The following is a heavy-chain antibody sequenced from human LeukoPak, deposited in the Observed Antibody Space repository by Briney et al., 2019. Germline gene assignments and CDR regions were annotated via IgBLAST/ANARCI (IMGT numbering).Heavy chain of an antibody. J-gene: IGHJ4*02. CDR2: ISSSSSYI. D-gene: IGHD3-10*01. CDR3: ATQDYGSGSYLYFDY. CDR1: GFTFSSYS. V-gene: IGHV3-21*01. Sequence: GGSLRLSCAASGFTFSSYSMNWVRQAPGKGLEWVSSISSSSSYIYYADSVKGRFTISRDNAKNSLYLQMNSLRAEDTAVYYCATQDYGSGSYLYFDYWGQGTLVTVSS.